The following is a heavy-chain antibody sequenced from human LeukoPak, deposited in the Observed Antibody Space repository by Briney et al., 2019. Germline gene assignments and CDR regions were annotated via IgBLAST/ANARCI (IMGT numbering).Heavy chain of an antibody. Sequence: PGGSLRLSCAASGFTFSSYAMSWVRQAPGKGLEWVSAISGSGGSTYYADSVKGRFTISRDNSKNTLYLQMNNLRAEDTAVYYCAKVWDSIGYYYALYSFDYWGQGTLVTVSS. J-gene: IGHJ4*02. CDR1: GFTFSSYA. CDR2: ISGSGGST. V-gene: IGHV3-23*01. CDR3: AKVWDSIGYYYALYSFDY. D-gene: IGHD3-22*01.